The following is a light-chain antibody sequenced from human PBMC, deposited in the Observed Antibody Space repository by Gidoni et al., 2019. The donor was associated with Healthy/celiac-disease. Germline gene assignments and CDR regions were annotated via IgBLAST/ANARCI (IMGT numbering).Light chain of an antibody. V-gene: IGKV1-39*01. J-gene: IGKJ4*01. Sequence: DIQMTQSPSSLSASVGDRVTITCRARQSISSYLNWYQQKPGKAPKRLIYAASSLQSGVPSRFSGSGSGTEFTLTISSLQPEDFATYYFQQSYSTPQFTFGGGTKVEIK. CDR2: AAS. CDR1: QSISSY. CDR3: QQSYSTPQFT.